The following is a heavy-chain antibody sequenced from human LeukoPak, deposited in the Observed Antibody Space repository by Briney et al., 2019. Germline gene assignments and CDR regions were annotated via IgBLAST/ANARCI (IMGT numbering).Heavy chain of an antibody. D-gene: IGHD2-15*01. CDR1: GYGFSSYW. V-gene: IGHV5-51*01. CDR3: ARSGGSGYNWFDP. Sequence: GESLKISCKGSGYGFSSYWIGWVRQTPGKGLVWMGIIYPGDSDVRYSPSFEGQVTISADKSISTAYLQWSSLTASDTAVHYCARSGGSGYNWFDPWGQGTLVTVSS. J-gene: IGHJ5*02. CDR2: IYPGDSDV.